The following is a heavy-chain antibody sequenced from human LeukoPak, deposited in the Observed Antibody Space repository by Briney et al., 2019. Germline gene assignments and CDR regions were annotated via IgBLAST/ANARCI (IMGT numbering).Heavy chain of an antibody. Sequence: SETLSLTCSVSGDSISNTYYYWDWIRQPPGKGLEWIGSIYYSRSTFYNLSLKSRITMSVDTSKNQVSLSLNSVTAADTSMYFCARRNRGVVGAPFDFWGQGTLVTVSS. V-gene: IGHV4-39*01. J-gene: IGHJ4*02. D-gene: IGHD1-26*01. CDR3: ARRNRGVVGAPFDF. CDR1: GDSISNTYYY. CDR2: IYYSRST.